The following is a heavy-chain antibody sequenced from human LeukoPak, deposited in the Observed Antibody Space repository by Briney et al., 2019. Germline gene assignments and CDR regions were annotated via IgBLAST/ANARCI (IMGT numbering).Heavy chain of an antibody. J-gene: IGHJ4*02. CDR3: AKVGGPHYYGSASYYNY. D-gene: IGHD3-10*01. CDR1: GFTFSSYA. Sequence: GGSLRLSCAASGFTFSSYAMSWVRQAPGKGLEWVSAISGSGGSTYYADSVKGRFTISRDNSKNTLYLQMNSLRAEDTAVYYCAKVGGPHYYGSASYYNYWGQGTLVTVSS. V-gene: IGHV3-23*01. CDR2: ISGSGGST.